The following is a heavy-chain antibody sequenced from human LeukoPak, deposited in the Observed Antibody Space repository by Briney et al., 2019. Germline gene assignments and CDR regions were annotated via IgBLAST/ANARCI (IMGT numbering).Heavy chain of an antibody. CDR3: ARVKRRVASSSGEYFDF. V-gene: IGHV4-34*01. CDR2: INHSGST. D-gene: IGHD6-6*01. Sequence: ETLSLPSAVHGGSLSGYYWSWIRQPPGKGLEWIGEINHSGSTNYNPSLKSRVTVSVDTSKNQFSLKLTSVTAADTAMYYCARVKRRVASSSGEYFDFWGQGALVTVSS. CDR1: GGSLSGYY. J-gene: IGHJ4*02.